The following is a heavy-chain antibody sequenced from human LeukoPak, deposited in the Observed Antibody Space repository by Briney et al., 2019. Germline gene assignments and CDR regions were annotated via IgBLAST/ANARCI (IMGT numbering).Heavy chain of an antibody. J-gene: IGHJ4*02. Sequence: ASVKVSCKASGYTFTSCYMHWVRQAPGRGLEWMGIINPSGGSTSYAQRFQGRVTMTRETSTSTVYMELSNLKSDDTAVYYCARDVASSGYYWDWGQGTLVTVSS. CDR3: ARDVASSGYYWD. V-gene: IGHV1-46*01. CDR2: INPSGGST. D-gene: IGHD3-22*01. CDR1: GYTFTSCY.